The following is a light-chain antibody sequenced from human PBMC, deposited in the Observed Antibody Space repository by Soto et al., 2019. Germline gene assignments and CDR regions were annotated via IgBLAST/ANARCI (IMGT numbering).Light chain of an antibody. V-gene: IGKV1-39*01. CDR3: QQSYSTLTYT. J-gene: IGKJ2*01. CDR1: QTISIN. CDR2: AAS. Sequence: DIPMTQSPSSLSASIGDRVTITCRASQTISINLNWYQQKPGKAPKLLIYAASSLQSGVPSRFSGSGSGTEFTLTISRLKPEDFATYYCQQSYSTLTYTFGQGTKLEIK.